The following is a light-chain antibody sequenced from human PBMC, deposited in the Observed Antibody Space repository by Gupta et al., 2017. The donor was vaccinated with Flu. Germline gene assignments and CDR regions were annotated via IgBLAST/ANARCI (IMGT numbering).Light chain of an antibody. J-gene: IGLJ2*01. Sequence: QSLLTQPLSAPATPGQRVTHPCSGSTSNIGSNTLNWHQQRPGAAPKLLIYSNNQRRSGVPARFSGSKSGTSASLAISGLQAEDEADYYCAAWDDSLNGQVFGGGTKLTVL. CDR3: AAWDDSLNGQV. CDR2: SNN. V-gene: IGLV1-44*01. CDR1: TSNIGSNT.